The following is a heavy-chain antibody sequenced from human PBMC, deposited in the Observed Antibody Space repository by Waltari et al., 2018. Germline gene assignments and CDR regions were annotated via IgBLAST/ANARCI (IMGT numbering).Heavy chain of an antibody. CDR2: IYYSGST. CDR3: ARQDYDSSGYYPIDY. Sequence: QVQLQESGPGLVKPSETLSLTCTVSGGSISSYYWSWIRPPPGKGLEWIGYIYYSGSTNYNPSLKSRVTISVDTSKNQFSLKLSSVTAADTAVYYCARQDYDSSGYYPIDYWGQGTLVTVSS. V-gene: IGHV4-59*08. D-gene: IGHD3-22*01. CDR1: GGSISSYY. J-gene: IGHJ4*02.